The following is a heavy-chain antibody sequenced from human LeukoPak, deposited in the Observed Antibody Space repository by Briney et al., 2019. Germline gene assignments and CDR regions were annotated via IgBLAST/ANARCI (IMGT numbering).Heavy chain of an antibody. J-gene: IGHJ5*01. V-gene: IGHV1-2*02. D-gene: IGHD1-26*01. CDR1: GYTFTSYY. CDR3: ARASGSYWWFDS. CDR2: VNPNSGDT. Sequence: ASVKVSCKASGYTFTSYYMHWVRQAPGQGLEWMGCVNPNSGDTNYAQKFQGSVTMTRDTSISTVYMELSRLRSDDTAVYYCARASGSYWWFDSWGQGTLVTVSS.